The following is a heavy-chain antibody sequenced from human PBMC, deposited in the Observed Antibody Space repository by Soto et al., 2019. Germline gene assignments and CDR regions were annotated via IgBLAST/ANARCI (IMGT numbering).Heavy chain of an antibody. D-gene: IGHD2-2*01. CDR1: GDSIGSGGYY. CDR3: ARLDAYNSFDS. V-gene: IGHV4-30-2*01. CDR2: IFDNGAT. J-gene: IGHJ4*02. Sequence: PSETLSLTCAVSGDSIGSGGYYWSWVRQPPGKGLEWMGYIFDNGATFYNPSLESRVTISVDRSKNHFSLRLTSLTAADTAMYYCARLDAYNSFDSWGQGTLVTVSS.